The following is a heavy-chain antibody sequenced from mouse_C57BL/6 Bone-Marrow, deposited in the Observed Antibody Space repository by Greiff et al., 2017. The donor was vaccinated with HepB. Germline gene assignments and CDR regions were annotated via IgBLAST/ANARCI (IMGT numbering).Heavy chain of an antibody. V-gene: IGHV1-4*01. CDR1: GYTFTSYT. CDR2: INPSSGYT. Sequence: VQLQQSGAELARPGASVKMSCKASGYTFTSYTMHWVKQRPGQGLEWIGYINPSSGYTKYNQKFKDKATLTADKSSSTAYMQLSSLTSEDSAVYYCAETWYFDVWGTGTTVTVSS. CDR3: AETWYFDV. J-gene: IGHJ1*03.